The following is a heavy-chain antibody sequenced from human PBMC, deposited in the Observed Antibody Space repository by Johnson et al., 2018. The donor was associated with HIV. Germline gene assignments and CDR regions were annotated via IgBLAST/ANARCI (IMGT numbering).Heavy chain of an antibody. V-gene: IGHV3-30-3*02. CDR1: RFTFSSYA. D-gene: IGHD1-26*01. J-gene: IGHJ3*01. CDR2: ISYDGSNK. Sequence: QVQLVESGGGVVQPGRSLRLSCAASRFTFSSYAIHWVRQAPGKGLEWVAVISYDGSNKYYADSVKGRFTISRDNSKNTLYRQMNSLRAEDTAVYYCAAPVGATGWGQGTMVTVSS. CDR3: AAPVGATG.